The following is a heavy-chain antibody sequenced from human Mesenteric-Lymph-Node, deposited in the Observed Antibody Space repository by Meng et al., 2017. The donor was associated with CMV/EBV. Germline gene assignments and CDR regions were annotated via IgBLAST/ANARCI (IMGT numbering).Heavy chain of an antibody. J-gene: IGHJ4*02. Sequence: GESLKISCAASGFTFSSYSMNWVRQAPGKGLEWVSSISSSSYIYYADSVKGRFTISRDNAKNSLYLQMNSLRAEDTAVYYCARDISPYNWNYVGGLDYWGQGTLVTVSS. CDR3: ARDISPYNWNYVGGLDY. CDR1: GFTFSSYS. V-gene: IGHV3-21*01. CDR2: ISSSSYI. D-gene: IGHD1-7*01.